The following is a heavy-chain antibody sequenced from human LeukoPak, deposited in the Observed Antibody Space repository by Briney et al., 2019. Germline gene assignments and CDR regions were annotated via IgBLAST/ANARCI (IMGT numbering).Heavy chain of an antibody. V-gene: IGHV4-4*07. D-gene: IGHD4-17*01. CDR3: ADDYGD. J-gene: IGHJ4*02. CDR2: IYPSGTT. Sequence: PSETLSLTCSVSGVSVSSYYWSWIRQPAGKGLEWIGRIYPSGTTHYNPSLKSRVTMSVDTSRNQFSLKLISVTAADTAVYYCADDYGDWGQGTLVTVSS. CDR1: GVSVSSYY.